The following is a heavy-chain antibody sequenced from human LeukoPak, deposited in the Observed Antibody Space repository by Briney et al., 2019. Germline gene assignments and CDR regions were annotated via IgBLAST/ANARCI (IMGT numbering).Heavy chain of an antibody. D-gene: IGHD3-10*01. CDR2: ISPNGDGT. Sequence: GGSLRLSCAASGFTFSSYGMHWVRQAPGKGLEYVSAISPNGDGTYYANSVKGRFTISRDNSKNTVYLQMDSLRAEDMAVYYCARARRGVINAFDIWGQGTMVTVSS. J-gene: IGHJ3*02. V-gene: IGHV3-64*01. CDR1: GFTFSSYG. CDR3: ARARRGVINAFDI.